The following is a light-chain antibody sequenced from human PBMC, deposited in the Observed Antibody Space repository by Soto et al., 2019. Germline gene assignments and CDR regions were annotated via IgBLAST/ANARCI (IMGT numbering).Light chain of an antibody. V-gene: IGKV3-20*01. CDR1: QSFRSNY. Sequence: EIVLTQSPGTLSLSPGETATLSCRASQSFRSNYLAWYQQRPGQAPRLLIYAVSSRASGIPDRFSGSVSGTDFTLTISRLEPEDSVVYYCQQYDRIPGFTFGGGTKVEI. J-gene: IGKJ4*01. CDR3: QQYDRIPGFT. CDR2: AVS.